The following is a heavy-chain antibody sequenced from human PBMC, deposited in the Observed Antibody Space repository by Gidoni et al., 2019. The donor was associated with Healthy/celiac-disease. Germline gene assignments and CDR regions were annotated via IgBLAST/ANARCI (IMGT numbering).Heavy chain of an antibody. CDR1: GFTFRSYA. V-gene: IGHV3-23*01. J-gene: IGHJ1*01. CDR3: AAEPELKYYYDSSGYYYAGYFQH. Sequence: EVQLLESGGGLVQPGGSLRLSCAASGFTFRSYAMRWVRQAPGKGLEWVSAISGSGGSTYYADSVKGRFTISRDNSKNTLYLQMNSLRAEDTAVYYCAAEPELKYYYDSSGYYYAGYFQHWGQGTLVTVSS. D-gene: IGHD3-22*01. CDR2: ISGSGGST.